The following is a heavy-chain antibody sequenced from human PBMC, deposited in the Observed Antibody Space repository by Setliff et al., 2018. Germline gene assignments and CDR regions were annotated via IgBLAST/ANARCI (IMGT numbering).Heavy chain of an antibody. CDR2: IGPYNGNT. D-gene: IGHD1-20*01. CDR1: GYTFTRYG. Sequence: GASVKVSCKASGYTFTRYGISWVRQAPGKGFEWMGWIGPYNGNTYYAQKFQGRVAITTDTSAGTAYMELRSLRSDDTAVYYCAKGGNITRETYYYYSMDVWGQGTTVTVSS. J-gene: IGHJ6*02. CDR3: AKGGNITRETYYYYSMDV. V-gene: IGHV1-18*01.